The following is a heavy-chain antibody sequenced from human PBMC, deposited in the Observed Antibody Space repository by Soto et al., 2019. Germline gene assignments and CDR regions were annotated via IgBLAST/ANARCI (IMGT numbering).Heavy chain of an antibody. J-gene: IGHJ1*01. CDR2: INPSGGST. CDR3: ARDHSLGVPAALGTALRLDR. D-gene: IGHD2-2*01. CDR1: GYTFTSYY. V-gene: IGHV1-46*03. Sequence: ASVKVSCKASGYTFTSYYMHWVRQAPGQGLEWMGIINPSGGSTSYAQKFQGRVTMTRDTSTRTVYMELSSLRSEDTAVYYCARDHSLGVPAALGTALRLDRWGQDTLVTVS.